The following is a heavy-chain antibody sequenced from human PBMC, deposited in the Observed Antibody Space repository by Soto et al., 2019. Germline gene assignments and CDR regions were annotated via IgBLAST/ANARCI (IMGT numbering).Heavy chain of an antibody. CDR2: IYYTGSA. V-gene: IGHV4-59*08. J-gene: IGHJ5*02. CDR3: ARRLGPRSRFDP. D-gene: IGHD3-16*01. CDR1: GDSISSDY. Sequence: QVQLQESGPGLVKPSETLSLTCTVSGDSISSDYWTWIRQPPCKGLEWIGYIYYTGSAHYNPSLKSRVTMSVATSKKQFSLKLSSVTAADTAVYYCARRLGPRSRFDPWGQGTLVTVSS.